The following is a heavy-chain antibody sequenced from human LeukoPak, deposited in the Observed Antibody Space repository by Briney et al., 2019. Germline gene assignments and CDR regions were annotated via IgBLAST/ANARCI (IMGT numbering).Heavy chain of an antibody. CDR1: GFTFSSYG. D-gene: IGHD5-24*01. V-gene: IGHV3-30*18. CDR3: AKGVQMATIMVAFDI. J-gene: IGHJ3*02. CDR2: VSYDGSNE. Sequence: GWSLRLSCAASGFTFSSYGMHWVRQAPGKGLEWVAVVSYDGSNEYSADSVQGRFTISRDNSKNMLYLQMNSLRAEDTAVYYCAKGVQMATIMVAFDIWGQGTMVTVSS.